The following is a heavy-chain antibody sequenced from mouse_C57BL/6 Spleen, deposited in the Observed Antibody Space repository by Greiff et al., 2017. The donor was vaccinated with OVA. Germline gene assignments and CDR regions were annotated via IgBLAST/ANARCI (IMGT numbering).Heavy chain of an antibody. Sequence: QVQLQQSGAELVKPGASVKLSCKASGYTFTSYWMQWVKQRPGQGLEWIGEIDPSDSYTNYNQKFKGKATLTVDTSSSTAYMQLSSLTSEDSAVYYCARKWKIYYELWGQGTSVTVSS. CDR2: IDPSDSYT. CDR3: ARKWKIYYEL. D-gene: IGHD2-4*01. J-gene: IGHJ4*01. CDR1: GYTFTSYW. V-gene: IGHV1-50*01.